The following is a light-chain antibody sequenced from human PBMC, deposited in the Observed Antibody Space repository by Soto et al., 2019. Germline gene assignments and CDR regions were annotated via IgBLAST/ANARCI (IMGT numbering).Light chain of an antibody. CDR1: QSVSSSY. CDR3: KPYGSSQRT. J-gene: IGKJ1*01. CDR2: GAS. V-gene: IGKV3-20*01. Sequence: EIVLTQSPGTLSLSPGERATLSCRASQSVSSSYLAWYPQKTGQAPRLLIYGASSRATGIQDRFSGSGSGTDFTLNISRLQTEDFAVYYCKPYGSSQRTVGKGTKVEIK.